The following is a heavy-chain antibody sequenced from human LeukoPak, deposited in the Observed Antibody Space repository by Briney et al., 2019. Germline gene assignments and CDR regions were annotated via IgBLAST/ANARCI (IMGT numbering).Heavy chain of an antibody. CDR1: GFTFSDYY. CDR3: SRAQSSSWVRENFQQ. D-gene: IGHD6-13*01. Sequence: PGGSLRLSCAASGFTFSDYYMSWIRQAPGKGLEWVSYISSSGSTIYYADSVKGRFTISRDNAKNSLYLQMNSLSAEDTAVYYWSRAQSSSWVRENFQQWGQGTLVTVSS. J-gene: IGHJ1*01. V-gene: IGHV3-11*01. CDR2: ISSSGSTI.